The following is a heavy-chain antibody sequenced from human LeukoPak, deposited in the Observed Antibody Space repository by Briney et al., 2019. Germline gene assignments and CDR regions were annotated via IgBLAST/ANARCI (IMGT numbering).Heavy chain of an antibody. CDR1: GGSISSSNW. Sequence: PSETLSLTCAVSGGSISSSNWWSWVRQPPGKGLEWIGEIYHSGSTNYNPSLKSRVTISVDKSKNQFSLKLSSVTAADTAVYYCASGIYGDYEYYFDYWGQGTLVTVSS. V-gene: IGHV4-4*02. J-gene: IGHJ4*02. CDR2: IYHSGST. D-gene: IGHD4-17*01. CDR3: ASGIYGDYEYYFDY.